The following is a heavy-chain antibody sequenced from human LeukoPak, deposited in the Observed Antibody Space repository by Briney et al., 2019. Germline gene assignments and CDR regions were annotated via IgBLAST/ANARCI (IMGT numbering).Heavy chain of an antibody. CDR2: IYNSGST. D-gene: IGHD3-16*02. V-gene: IGHV4-61*02. J-gene: IGHJ4*02. CDR3: ARVAYDYVWGSYRSPFYYFDY. CDR1: GGSISSGSYY. Sequence: PSQTLSLTCTVSGGSISSGSYYWSWIRQPAGKGLEWIGRIYNSGSTNYNPSLKSRVTISVDTSKNQFSLKLSSVTAADTAVYYCARVAYDYVWGSYRSPFYYFDYWGQGTLVTVSS.